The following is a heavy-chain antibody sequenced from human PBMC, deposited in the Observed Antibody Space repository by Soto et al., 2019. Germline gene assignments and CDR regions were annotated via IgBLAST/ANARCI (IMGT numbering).Heavy chain of an antibody. CDR1: GFTFSNYA. Sequence: QLQLVESGGGVVQPGRSLRLSCAASGFTFSNYALHWVRQAPGKGLEWVAAISSDGNNKHYATSVKGRFTISRDNSKNTVYLQVDSLRLDDTAVYSCARDSMPAWPECRFDPWGQGTLVTVSS. J-gene: IGHJ5*02. CDR2: ISSDGNNK. CDR3: ARDSMPAWPECRFDP. D-gene: IGHD2-2*01. V-gene: IGHV3-30-3*01.